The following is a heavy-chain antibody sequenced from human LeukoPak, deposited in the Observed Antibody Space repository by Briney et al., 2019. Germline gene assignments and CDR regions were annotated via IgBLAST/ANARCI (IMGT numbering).Heavy chain of an antibody. Sequence: GASVKVSCKASGYTFTGYYMHWVRQAPGQGLEWMGWISAYNGNTNYAQKLQGRVTMTTDTSTSTAYMELRSLRSDDTAVYYCARDGRFLEWLSLDHYYYYYYMDVWGKGTTVTVSS. J-gene: IGHJ6*03. CDR1: GYTFTGYY. CDR2: ISAYNGNT. CDR3: ARDGRFLEWLSLDHYYYYYYMDV. D-gene: IGHD3-3*01. V-gene: IGHV1-18*04.